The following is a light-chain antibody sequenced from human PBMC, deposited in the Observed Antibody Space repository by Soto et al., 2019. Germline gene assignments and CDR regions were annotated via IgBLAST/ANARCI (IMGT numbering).Light chain of an antibody. V-gene: IGKV3-15*01. CDR2: AAS. CDR1: QSVSSN. J-gene: IGKJ2*01. CDR3: QQYDTWPPMYT. Sequence: EIVMTQSPATLSVSPGERATLSCRASQSVSSNLAWYQQKRGQAPRLLIYAASTRATGIPARFSGSGSGTEFTLTIRSLQSEDFAVYYCQQYDTWPPMYTFGQGTKLEIK.